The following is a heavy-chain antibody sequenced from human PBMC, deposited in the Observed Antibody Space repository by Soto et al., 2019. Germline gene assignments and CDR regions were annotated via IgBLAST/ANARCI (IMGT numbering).Heavy chain of an antibody. CDR2: ISSTSTYI. D-gene: IGHD2-21*01. CDR1: GFTFSRYS. CDR3: ASEYCTGNSCYSRIFDY. J-gene: IGHJ4*02. V-gene: IGHV3-21*01. Sequence: GGSLRLSCEGSGFTFSRYSMNWVRQAPGKGLEWVASISSTSTYIYYGDFVKGRFSIARDNAKNSLYLQMDSLRDEDTALYCCASEYCTGNSCYSRIFDYWGQGTLVTVSS.